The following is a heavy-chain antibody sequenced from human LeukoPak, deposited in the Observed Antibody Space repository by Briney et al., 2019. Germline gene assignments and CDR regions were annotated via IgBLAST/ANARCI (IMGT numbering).Heavy chain of an antibody. CDR2: IYYSGSI. J-gene: IGHJ6*03. CDR1: GDSISSHY. CDR3: ARVLVGTTDYYYYMDV. V-gene: IGHV4-59*11. Sequence: SETLSLTCTVSGDSISSHYWSWIRQPPGKGLEWIGYIYYSGSINYNSSLKSRVTISVDTSKNQFSLKLSSVTAADTAVYYCARVLVGTTDYYYYMDVWGKGTTVTVSS. D-gene: IGHD1-26*01.